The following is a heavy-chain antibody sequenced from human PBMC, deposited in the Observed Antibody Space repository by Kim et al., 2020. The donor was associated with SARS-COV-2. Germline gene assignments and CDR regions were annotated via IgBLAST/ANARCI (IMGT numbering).Heavy chain of an antibody. Sequence: GGSLRLSCAASGFTFSSYGMHWVRQAPGKGLEWVAVIWYDGSNKYYADSVKGRFTISRDNSKNTLYLRMNSLRAEDTAVYYCARERYDSSGYYFDYWGQGTPVTVSS. CDR3: ARERYDSSGYYFDY. D-gene: IGHD3-22*01. J-gene: IGHJ4*02. V-gene: IGHV3-33*01. CDR2: IWYDGSNK. CDR1: GFTFSSYG.